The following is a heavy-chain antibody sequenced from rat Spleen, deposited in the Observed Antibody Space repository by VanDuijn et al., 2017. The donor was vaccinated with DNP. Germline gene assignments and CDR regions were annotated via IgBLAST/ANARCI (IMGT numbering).Heavy chain of an antibody. Sequence: EVQLVESGGGLVQPGRSLKLSCAASGFTFSDYNMAWVRQAPKKGLEWVATIIYDDSRTYYRDSVKGRFTISRDNAKSTLYLQMDSLRSEDTATYYCARHEEYSSYVYGFAYWGQGTLVTVSS. CDR1: GFTFSDYN. CDR3: ARHEEYSSYVYGFAY. V-gene: IGHV5S10*01. D-gene: IGHD1-2*01. CDR2: IIYDDSRT. J-gene: IGHJ3*01.